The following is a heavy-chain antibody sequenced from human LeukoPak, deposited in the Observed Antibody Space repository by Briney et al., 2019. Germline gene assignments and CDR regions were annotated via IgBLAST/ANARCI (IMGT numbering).Heavy chain of an antibody. CDR3: AKDRGSCSSTSCYYFDY. CDR1: GFTFSSYG. J-gene: IGHJ4*02. Sequence: GRSLRLSCAASGFTFSSYGMHWVRQGPGKGLEWVAVISYDGSNKYYADSVKGRFTISRDNSKNTLYLQMNSLRAEDTAVYYCAKDRGSCSSTSCYYFDYWGQGTLVTVSS. CDR2: ISYDGSNK. D-gene: IGHD2-2*01. V-gene: IGHV3-30*18.